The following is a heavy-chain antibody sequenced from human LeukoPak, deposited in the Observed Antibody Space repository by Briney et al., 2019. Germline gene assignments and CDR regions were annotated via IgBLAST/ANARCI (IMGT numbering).Heavy chain of an antibody. V-gene: IGHV4-31*01. CDR1: NGSISSGYY. CDR2: IYHTANT. D-gene: IGHD3-16*01. Sequence: TSETLSLTCRVSNGSISSGYYWNCLRQHPGKGLEWIGYIYHTANTYSSPSLNSPLTILVDKSTNEFSLRLTSLTGADTAVYFCARGAVPDFDKAYDQPRYWFFDLWGRGTLVTVSS. CDR3: ARGAVPDFDKAYDQPRYWFFDL. J-gene: IGHJ2*01.